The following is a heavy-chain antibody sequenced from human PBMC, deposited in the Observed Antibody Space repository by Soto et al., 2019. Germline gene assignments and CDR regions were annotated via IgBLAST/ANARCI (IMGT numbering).Heavy chain of an antibody. V-gene: IGHV3-23*01. CDR1: GFILSSYT. J-gene: IGHJ4*02. D-gene: IGHD3-16*01. CDR3: AKGGGSQL. Sequence: VPLLESGGGLVQPGGSLRLSCATSGFILSSYTMSWVRQAPGKGLEWVSSISGSGGTYYADSVKGRFTISRDISKNTLYLQMNSLRAEDTAMYYCAKGGGSQLGGKGTLVTVSS. CDR2: ISGSGGT.